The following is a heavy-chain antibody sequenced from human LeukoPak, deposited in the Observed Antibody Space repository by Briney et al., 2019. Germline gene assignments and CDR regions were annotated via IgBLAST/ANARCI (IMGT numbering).Heavy chain of an antibody. CDR2: ISGDGGST. J-gene: IGHJ3*02. V-gene: IGHV3-43*02. CDR1: GFTFDDYA. Sequence: HPGGSLTPSCAASGFTFDDYAMHCVRQAPGKGLEWVPLISGDGGSTYYAGSVKGRFTISRDNTKNSLYLQMNSLRTEDTALYCCAKNSDFDIWGQGTMVTVSS. CDR3: AKNSDFDI.